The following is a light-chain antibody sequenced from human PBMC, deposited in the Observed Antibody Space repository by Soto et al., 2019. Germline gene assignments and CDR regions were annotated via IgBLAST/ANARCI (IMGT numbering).Light chain of an antibody. CDR1: QGLVYSDGNNF. Sequence: DVVVTQSPLSLPVTLGQPASISCKSSQGLVYSDGNNFLNWFHQRPGQSPRRLIYQVSKRDSGVPDRFSGSGSGTDFTLKISRVEAEDVGVYYCMQGTHWPWTFGQGTKVEIK. CDR3: MQGTHWPWT. J-gene: IGKJ1*01. V-gene: IGKV2-30*01. CDR2: QVS.